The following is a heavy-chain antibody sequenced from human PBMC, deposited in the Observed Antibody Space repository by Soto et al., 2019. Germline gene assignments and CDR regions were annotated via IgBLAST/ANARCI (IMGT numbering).Heavy chain of an antibody. Sequence: PGGPLPLSCSSSGLPPSSHSMMCVRQALENRMEWVSAISRSSDNILYADSVKGRFTIYRDNSKNTLYLQMNSLRAEDTAVYYCAHCSGGSCYSDGFDIWGQGTMVTVSS. CDR3: AHCSGGSCYSDGFDI. CDR1: GLPPSSHS. J-gene: IGHJ3*02. CDR2: ISRSSDNI. V-gene: IGHV3-23*01. D-gene: IGHD2-15*01.